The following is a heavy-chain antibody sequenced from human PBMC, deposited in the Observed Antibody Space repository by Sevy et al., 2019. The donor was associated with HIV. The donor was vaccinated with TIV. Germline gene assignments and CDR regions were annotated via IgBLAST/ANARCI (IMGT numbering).Heavy chain of an antibody. D-gene: IGHD6-13*01. V-gene: IGHV3-33*08. Sequence: GGSLRLSCAASGFTFSSYGMHWVRQAPGKGLEWLAVVWFDGSNKYYADSVKGRFTISRDNSKNTLYLQMNSLRTEDTAVYYCASDQEQQLNPGGHWGQGTLVTVSS. CDR1: GFTFSSYG. J-gene: IGHJ4*02. CDR3: ASDQEQQLNPGGH. CDR2: VWFDGSNK.